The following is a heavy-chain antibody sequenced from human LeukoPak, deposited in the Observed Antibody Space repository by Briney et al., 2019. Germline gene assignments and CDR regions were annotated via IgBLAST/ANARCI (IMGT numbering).Heavy chain of an antibody. Sequence: SETLSLTCTVSGGSISSSSYYWGWIRQPPGKGLEWIGEIYHSGSTNYNPSLKSRVTISVDKSKNQFSLKLSSVTAADTAVYYCARDGIAAAGIFDPWGQGTLVTVSS. V-gene: IGHV4-39*07. D-gene: IGHD6-13*01. CDR2: IYHSGST. CDR3: ARDGIAAAGIFDP. J-gene: IGHJ5*02. CDR1: GGSISSSSYY.